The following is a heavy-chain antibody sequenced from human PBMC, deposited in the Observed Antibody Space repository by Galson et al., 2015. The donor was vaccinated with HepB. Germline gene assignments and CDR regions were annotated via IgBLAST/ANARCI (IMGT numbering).Heavy chain of an antibody. V-gene: IGHV1-69*10. CDR3: ARGGSRYSGYDSEYNWFDP. Sequence: SVKVSCKASGGTFSSYAISWVRQAPGQGLEWMGGIIPILGIANYAQKFQGRVTITADKSTSTAYMELSSLRSEDTAVYYCARGGSRYSGYDSEYNWFDPWGQGTLVTVSS. J-gene: IGHJ5*02. CDR1: GGTFSSYA. CDR2: IIPILGIA. D-gene: IGHD5-12*01.